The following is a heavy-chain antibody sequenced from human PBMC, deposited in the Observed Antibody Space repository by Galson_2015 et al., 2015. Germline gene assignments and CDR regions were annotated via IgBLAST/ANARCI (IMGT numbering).Heavy chain of an antibody. CDR2: TYYRSKWYN. CDR3: ARDLSTRLEY. D-gene: IGHD5-12*01. V-gene: IGHV6-1*01. Sequence: CAISGDSVSSNSAAWNWIRQSPSRGLEWLGRTYYRSKWYNEYAASVKSRITFNADTSKNQFSLQLKSVTPEDTAVYYCARDLSTRLEYWGQGTLVTVSS. J-gene: IGHJ4*02. CDR1: GDSVSSNSAA.